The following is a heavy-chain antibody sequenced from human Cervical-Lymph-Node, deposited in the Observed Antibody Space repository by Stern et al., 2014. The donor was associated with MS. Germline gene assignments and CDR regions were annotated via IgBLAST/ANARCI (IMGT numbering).Heavy chain of an antibody. V-gene: IGHV1-46*01. CDR3: ARTIAAAGSDFDY. CDR2: INPSGGST. CDR1: GYTFTSYY. Sequence: VQLVQSGAEVKKPGASVKVSCKASGYTFTSYYLHWVRQAPGQGLERIGIINPSGGSTSYAQKFQGRVTMTRDTSTSTVYMELSSLRSEDTAVYYCARTIAAAGSDFDYWGQGTLVTVSS. J-gene: IGHJ4*02. D-gene: IGHD6-13*01.